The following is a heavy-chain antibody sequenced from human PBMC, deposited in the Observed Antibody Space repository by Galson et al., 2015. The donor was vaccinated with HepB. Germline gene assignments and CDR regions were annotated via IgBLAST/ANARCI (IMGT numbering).Heavy chain of an antibody. D-gene: IGHD3-9*01. CDR2: ISGSGGST. Sequence: SLRLSCAASGFTFSSYAMSWVRQAPGKGLEWVSAISGSGGSTYYADSVKGRFTISRDNSKNTLYLQMNSLRAEDTAVYYCAKDPVLRYFDWLLIDYWGQGTLVTVSS. J-gene: IGHJ4*02. CDR3: AKDPVLRYFDWLLIDY. CDR1: GFTFSSYA. V-gene: IGHV3-23*01.